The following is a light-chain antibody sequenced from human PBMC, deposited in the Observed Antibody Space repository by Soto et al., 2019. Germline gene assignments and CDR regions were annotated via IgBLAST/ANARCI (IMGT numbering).Light chain of an antibody. J-gene: IGLJ2*01. V-gene: IGLV2-8*01. CDR2: EVS. CDR3: SSYAGNNNVV. CDR1: SSDVGDYKF. Sequence: QSALTQPPSASGSPGQSVTISCTGTSSDVGDYKFVSWYQQHPGKAPKLLIYEVSRRASGVPDRFSGSKSGNTASLTVSGLQAEDEADYYCSSYAGNNNVVFGGGTQLTVL.